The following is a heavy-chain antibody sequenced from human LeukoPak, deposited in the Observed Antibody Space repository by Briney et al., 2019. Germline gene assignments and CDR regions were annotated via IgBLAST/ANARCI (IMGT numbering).Heavy chain of an antibody. V-gene: IGHV3-48*03. CDR3: ARVREGIAAAGRGFDP. CDR2: ISSSGSTI. D-gene: IGHD6-13*01. CDR1: GFTFSSYE. J-gene: IGHJ5*02. Sequence: GGPLRLSCAASGFTFSSYEMNWVRQAPGKGLDGVSYISSSGSTIYYADSVKGRFTISRDNAKNSLYLQMNSLRAEDTAVYYCARVREGIAAAGRGFDPWGQGTLVTVSS.